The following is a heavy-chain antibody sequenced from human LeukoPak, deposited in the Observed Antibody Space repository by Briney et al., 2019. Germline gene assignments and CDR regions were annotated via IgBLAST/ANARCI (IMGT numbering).Heavy chain of an antibody. J-gene: IGHJ5*02. Sequence: SETLSLTCTVSGGSISSGDYYWSWIRQPPGKGLEWIGYIYYSGNTNYNPSLKSRVTISVDTSKNQFSLKLSSVTAADTAVYYCARDRWASPPWFDPWGQGTLVTVSS. D-gene: IGHD4-23*01. V-gene: IGHV4-61*08. CDR3: ARDRWASPPWFDP. CDR2: IYYSGNT. CDR1: GGSISSGDYY.